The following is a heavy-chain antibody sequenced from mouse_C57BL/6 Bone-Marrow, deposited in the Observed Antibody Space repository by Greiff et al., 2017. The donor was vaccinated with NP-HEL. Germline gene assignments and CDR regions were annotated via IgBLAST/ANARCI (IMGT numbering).Heavy chain of an antibody. CDR2: INYDGSST. CDR3: AREEDYSYAMDY. V-gene: IGHV5-16*01. Sequence: EVQRVESEGGLVQPGSSMKLSCTASGFTFSDYYMAWVRQVPEKGLEWVANINYDGSSTYYLDSLKSRFIISRDNAKNILYLQMSSLKSEDTATYYCAREEDYSYAMDYWGQGTSVTVSA. CDR1: GFTFSDYY. D-gene: IGHD1-1*02. J-gene: IGHJ4*01.